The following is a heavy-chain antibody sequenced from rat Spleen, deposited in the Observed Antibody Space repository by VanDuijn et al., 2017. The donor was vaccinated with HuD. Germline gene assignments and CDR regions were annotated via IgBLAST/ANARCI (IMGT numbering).Heavy chain of an antibody. V-gene: IGHV5S23*01. CDR3: TRGPRILRLDWFAY. CDR1: GLSFSNYD. CDR2: ISYDGTAT. J-gene: IGHJ3*01. Sequence: EVQLVESGGGLVQPGRSMKLSCAASGLSFSNYDMAWVRQAPTKGLEWVASISYDGTATYYRDSLKGRFTLSRDNAKSTLYLQMGRLRSEDTATYYCTRGPRILRLDWFAYWGQGTLVTVSS. D-gene: IGHD1-6*01.